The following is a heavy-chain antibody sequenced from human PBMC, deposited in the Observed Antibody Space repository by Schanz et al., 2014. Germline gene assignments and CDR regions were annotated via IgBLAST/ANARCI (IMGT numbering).Heavy chain of an antibody. V-gene: IGHV3-30*02. CDR2: IRYDGSNQ. D-gene: IGHD4-4*01. CDR3: AKDRQTTVNRVGYYYGMDV. CDR1: GFTFTNLG. J-gene: IGHJ6*02. Sequence: QVQLVESGGGVVQPGGSLRLSCAASGFTFTNLGMHWVRRAPGKGLEWVAFIRYDGSNQYYADSVKGRFTISRDNSKNTLSLQMNSLRAEDTAVYYCAKDRQTTVNRVGYYYGMDVWGQGTTVTVSS.